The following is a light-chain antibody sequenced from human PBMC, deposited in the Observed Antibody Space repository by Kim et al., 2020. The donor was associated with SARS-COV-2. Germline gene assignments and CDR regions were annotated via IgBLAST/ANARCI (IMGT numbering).Light chain of an antibody. CDR3: QQRSNWPPT. V-gene: IGKV3-11*01. Sequence: SLSPGEIATPSCRASQSVNSYLAWYQQKPGQAPRLLIYDASNRATGSPARFSGSGYGTDFTLTISSLEPEDFAVYYCQQRSNWPPTFGQGTKLEI. CDR2: DAS. CDR1: QSVNSY. J-gene: IGKJ2*01.